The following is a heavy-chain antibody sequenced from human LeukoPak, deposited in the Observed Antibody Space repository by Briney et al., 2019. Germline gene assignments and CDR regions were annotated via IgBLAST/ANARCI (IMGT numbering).Heavy chain of an antibody. CDR3: AREPISSGSYYPRSDY. V-gene: IGHV1-18*01. Sequence: GASVKVSCKASGYTFANYGFAWVRQAPGQGLEWMGWINPYNGNTKYAQKLQGRVAVTTDTSTSTAYMELRSLTSDDTAVYYCAREPISSGSYYPRSDYWGQGTLVTVSS. CDR1: GYTFANYG. J-gene: IGHJ4*02. D-gene: IGHD3-10*01. CDR2: INPYNGNT.